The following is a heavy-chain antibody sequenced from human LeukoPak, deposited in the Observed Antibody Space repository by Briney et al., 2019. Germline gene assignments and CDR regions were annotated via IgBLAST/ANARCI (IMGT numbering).Heavy chain of an antibody. V-gene: IGHV4-59*01. D-gene: IGHD3-22*01. CDR3: ASLTTADAFDI. CDR1: GGSISSYY. J-gene: IGHJ3*02. CDR2: IYDSGST. Sequence: SETLSLTCTVSGGSISSYYWSWIRQPPGMGLEWIGYIYDSGSTNYNPSLKSRVTISVDTSKNQFSLKVSSVTAADTAVYYCASLTTADAFDIWGQGTMVTVSS.